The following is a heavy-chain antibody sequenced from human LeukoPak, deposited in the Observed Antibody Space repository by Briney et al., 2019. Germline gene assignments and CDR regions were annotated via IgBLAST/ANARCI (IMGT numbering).Heavy chain of an antibody. CDR2: ISGSGGST. CDR3: ARDIVVFVHWFDP. CDR1: GFTFSSYA. J-gene: IGHJ5*02. V-gene: IGHV3-23*01. Sequence: HPGGSLRLSCAASGFTFSSYAMSWVRQAPGKGLEWVSAISGSGGSTYYADSVKGRFTISRDNSKNTLYLQMNSLRAEDTAVYYCARDIVVFVHWFDPWGQGTLVTVSS. D-gene: IGHD2-15*01.